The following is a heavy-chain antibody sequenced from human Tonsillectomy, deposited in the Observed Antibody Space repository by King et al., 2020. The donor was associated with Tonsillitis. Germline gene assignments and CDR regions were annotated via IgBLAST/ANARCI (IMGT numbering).Heavy chain of an antibody. CDR3: ARAEIGASFDS. CDR1: RGFISSDRYY. J-gene: IGHJ4*02. CDR2: IYSSGTT. Sequence: QLQESGPGLVRPSQTLSLTCTVSRGFISSDRYYWSWIRQPAGEGLEWIGRIYSSGTTNYNPSLKSRVTISVDTSKRHFSLKLSSVTAADTAVYYCARAEIGASFDSWGQGTLVTVSS. V-gene: IGHV4-61*02. D-gene: IGHD1-26*01.